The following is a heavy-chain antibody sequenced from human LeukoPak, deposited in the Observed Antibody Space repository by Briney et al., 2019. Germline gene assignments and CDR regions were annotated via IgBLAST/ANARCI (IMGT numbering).Heavy chain of an antibody. D-gene: IGHD6-13*01. V-gene: IGHV1-2*04. Sequence: EASVKVSCKASGYTFTGYYMHWVRQAPGQGLEWMGWINPNSGGTNYAQKFQGWVTMTRDTSISTAYMELSRLRSDDTAVYYCARDQRYSSSWYPRGAFDIWGQGTMVTVSS. CDR3: ARDQRYSSSWYPRGAFDI. J-gene: IGHJ3*02. CDR1: GYTFTGYY. CDR2: INPNSGGT.